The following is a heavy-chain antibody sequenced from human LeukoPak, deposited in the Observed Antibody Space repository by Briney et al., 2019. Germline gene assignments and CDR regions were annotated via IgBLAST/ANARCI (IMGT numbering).Heavy chain of an antibody. Sequence: SETLSLTCTVSGYSISSGYYWGWIRQPPGKGLEWIGSIYHSGSTYYNPSPKSRVTISVDTSKNQFSLKLSSVTAADTAVYYCARVESSGPRGGFDPWGQGTLVTVSS. D-gene: IGHD6-19*01. CDR1: GYSISSGYY. CDR2: IYHSGST. J-gene: IGHJ5*02. V-gene: IGHV4-38-2*02. CDR3: ARVESSGPRGGFDP.